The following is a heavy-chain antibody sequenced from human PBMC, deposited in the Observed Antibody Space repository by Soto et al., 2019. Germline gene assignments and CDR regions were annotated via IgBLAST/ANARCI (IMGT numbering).Heavy chain of an antibody. CDR3: ARELVDCSGGSCYNWFDP. Sequence: GSLRLSCAASGFTFSDYYMSWIRQAPGKGLEWVSYISSSSSYTNYADSVKGRFTISRDNAKNSLYLQMNSLRAEDTAVYYCARELVDCSGGSCYNWFDPWGQGTPVTVSS. J-gene: IGHJ5*02. D-gene: IGHD2-15*01. CDR1: GFTFSDYY. CDR2: ISSSSSYT. V-gene: IGHV3-11*06.